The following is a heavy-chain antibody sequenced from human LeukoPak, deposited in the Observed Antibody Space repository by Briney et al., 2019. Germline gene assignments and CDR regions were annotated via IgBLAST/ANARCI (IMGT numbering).Heavy chain of an antibody. Sequence: PGGSLRLSCTASGFTFGGYAMSWVRQAPGKGLEGVGFIRSKDYGGTTEYAAPVKGRFTISRDDSKSLAYLQMNSLKTEDKAVYYCTVRYFDWLSLYYYGMDVWGKGTTVTVSS. CDR2: IRSKDYGGTT. V-gene: IGHV3-49*04. CDR3: TVRYFDWLSLYYYGMDV. J-gene: IGHJ6*04. CDR1: GFTFGGYA. D-gene: IGHD3-9*01.